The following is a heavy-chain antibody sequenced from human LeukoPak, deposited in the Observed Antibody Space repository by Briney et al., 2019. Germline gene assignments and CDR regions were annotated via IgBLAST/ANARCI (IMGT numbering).Heavy chain of an antibody. J-gene: IGHJ5*02. Sequence: SETLSLTCAVYGGSFSGYYWSWIRQPPGKGLEWIGEINHSGSTNYNPPLKSRVTISVDTSKNQFSLKLSSVTAADTAVYYCARAPPPPIDIVVVPAAHSDWFDPWGQGTLVTVSS. D-gene: IGHD2-2*01. CDR3: ARAPPPPIDIVVVPAAHSDWFDP. V-gene: IGHV4-34*01. CDR2: INHSGST. CDR1: GGSFSGYY.